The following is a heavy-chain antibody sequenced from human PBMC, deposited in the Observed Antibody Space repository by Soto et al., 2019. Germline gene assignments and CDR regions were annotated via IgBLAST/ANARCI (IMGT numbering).Heavy chain of an antibody. CDR2: IYYSGST. D-gene: IGHD3-22*01. CDR1: GGSISSYY. CDR3: ARGFHYYDSSGYYS. J-gene: IGHJ4*02. Sequence: SETLSLTCTVSGGSISSYYWSWIRQPPGKGLEWIGYIYYSGSTNYNPSLKSRVTISVDTSKNQFSLKLSSATAADTAVYYCARGFHYYDSSGYYSWGQGTLVTVSS. V-gene: IGHV4-59*01.